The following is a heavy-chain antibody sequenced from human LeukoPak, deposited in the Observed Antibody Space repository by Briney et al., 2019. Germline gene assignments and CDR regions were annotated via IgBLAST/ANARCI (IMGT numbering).Heavy chain of an antibody. J-gene: IGHJ5*02. CDR3: ARFKVTVTSIP. CDR1: GFAFSDYW. CDR2: INPDGSSA. D-gene: IGHD4-11*01. Sequence: PGGSLRLSCAAPGFAFSDYWMHWVRQAPGKGLVWVSRINPDGSSASYADSVKGRFTISRDNAKNTLYLQMNSLRAEDTAVYYCARFKVTVTSIPWGQGTLVTVSS. V-gene: IGHV3-74*01.